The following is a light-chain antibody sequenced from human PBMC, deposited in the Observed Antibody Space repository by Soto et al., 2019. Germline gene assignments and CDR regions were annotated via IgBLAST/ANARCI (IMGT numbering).Light chain of an antibody. CDR2: GAS. V-gene: IGKV3-15*01. CDR3: QQYSNWPPYT. J-gene: IGKJ2*01. Sequence: EIVMTQSPATLSVSPGERATLSCRASQSVRSNLAWYQQKPGQAPRLLIYGASTRATGCPARFSGSGSGTEFTLTISSLQSEDFAVYYCQQYSNWPPYTFGQGTKLEIK. CDR1: QSVRSN.